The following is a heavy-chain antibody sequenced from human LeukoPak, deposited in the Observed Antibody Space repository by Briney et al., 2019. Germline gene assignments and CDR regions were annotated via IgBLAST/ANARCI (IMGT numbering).Heavy chain of an antibody. D-gene: IGHD2-15*01. CDR3: ARGFTVVVAATSGDYYYMDV. CDR2: ISAYNGNT. Sequence: ASVKVSCKPSGYTFTSYGISWVRQAPGQGLEWMGWISAYNGNTNYAQELQGRVTMTTDTSTSTAYMELRSLRSDDTAVYYCARGFTVVVAATSGDYYYMDVWGKGTTVTVSS. CDR1: GYTFTSYG. V-gene: IGHV1-18*01. J-gene: IGHJ6*03.